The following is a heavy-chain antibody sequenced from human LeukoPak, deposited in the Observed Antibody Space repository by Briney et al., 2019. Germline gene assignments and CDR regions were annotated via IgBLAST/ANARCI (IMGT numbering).Heavy chain of an antibody. J-gene: IGHJ4*02. V-gene: IGHV3-30-3*01. CDR2: ISYDGSNK. CDR1: GFTFSSYA. D-gene: IGHD3-10*01. Sequence: PGGSLRLSCAASGFTFSSYAMHWVRQAPGKGLEWVAVISYDGSNKYYADSVKGRFTISRDNSKNTLYLQMNSLRAEDTAVYYCARGEKGSYFDYWGQGTLATVSS. CDR3: ARGEKGSYFDY.